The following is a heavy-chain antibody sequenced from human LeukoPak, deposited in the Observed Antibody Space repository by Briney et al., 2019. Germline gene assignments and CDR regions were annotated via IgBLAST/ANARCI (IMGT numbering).Heavy chain of an antibody. V-gene: IGHV4-59*08. J-gene: IGHJ4*02. Sequence: SETLSLTCTVSGGSISSYYWSWIRQPPGKGLEWIGYIYYSGSTNYNPSLKSRVTISVDTSKNQFSLKLSSVTAADTAVYYCARHLARYDYGTFGYWGQGTLVTVSS. CDR2: IYYSGST. CDR3: ARHLARYDYGTFGY. D-gene: IGHD3-16*01. CDR1: GGSISSYY.